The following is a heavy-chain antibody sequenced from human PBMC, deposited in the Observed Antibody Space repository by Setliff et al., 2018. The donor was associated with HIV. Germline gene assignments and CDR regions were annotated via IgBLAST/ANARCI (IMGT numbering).Heavy chain of an antibody. V-gene: IGHV4-39*01. CDR3: ARRDARLGWFDP. CDR2: IYHSGST. J-gene: IGHJ5*02. Sequence: SETLSLTCTVSGGPIRSSTYYWGWIRQPPGKGLEWIATIYHSGSTNYNPSLKSRVTISVDTSKNQFSLKLRSVTAADTAVYYCARRDARLGWFDPWGQGTLVTVSS. D-gene: IGHD6-6*01. CDR1: GGPIRSSTYY.